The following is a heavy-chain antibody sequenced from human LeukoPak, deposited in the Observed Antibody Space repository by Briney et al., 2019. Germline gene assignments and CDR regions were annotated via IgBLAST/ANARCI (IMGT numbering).Heavy chain of an antibody. CDR2: IYYSGST. J-gene: IGHJ6*03. Sequence: SETLSLTCTVSGGSISSYYWSWIRQPPGKGLEWIGYIYYSGSTNYNPSLKSRVTISVDTSKNQFSLKLSSVTAADTAVYYCARGTYGSGSYYSYYYYYMDVWGKGTTVTISS. CDR3: ARGTYGSGSYYSYYYYYMDV. V-gene: IGHV4-59*01. CDR1: GGSISSYY. D-gene: IGHD3-10*01.